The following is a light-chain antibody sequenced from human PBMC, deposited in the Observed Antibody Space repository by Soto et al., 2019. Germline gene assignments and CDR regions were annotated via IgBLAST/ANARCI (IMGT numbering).Light chain of an antibody. Sequence: IQMTQSPSSVSASVGDGVAITFRASQGISSWLAWYQQKPGKAPELLIYAASTLQSGVPSRFSGSGSGTEFTLTISSLQPEDFATYYCLQLDSYPRTFGQGTKVEIK. V-gene: IGKV1-12*01. CDR1: QGISSW. CDR3: LQLDSYPRT. J-gene: IGKJ1*01. CDR2: AAS.